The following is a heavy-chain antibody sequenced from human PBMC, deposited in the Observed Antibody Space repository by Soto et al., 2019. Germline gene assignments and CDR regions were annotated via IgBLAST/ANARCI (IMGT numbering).Heavy chain of an antibody. CDR1: GFSLSTSGVG. CDR3: AHRRGYYYDSSGYVGNAFDI. CDR2: IYWDDDK. V-gene: IGHV2-5*02. Sequence: QITLTESGPTLVKPTQTLTLTCTFSGFSLSTSGVGVGWIRQPPGKALEWLAVIYWDDDKRYSPSLKSRLTITKDTPKNQVVLTMTNMDPVDTATYYCAHRRGYYYDSSGYVGNAFDIWGQGTMVTVSS. J-gene: IGHJ3*02. D-gene: IGHD3-22*01.